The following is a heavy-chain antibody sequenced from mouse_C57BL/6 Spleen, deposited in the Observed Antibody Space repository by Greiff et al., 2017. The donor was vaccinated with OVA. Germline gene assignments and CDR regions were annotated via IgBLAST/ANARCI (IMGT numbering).Heavy chain of an antibody. Sequence: EVQLVESGGGLVQPGGSLSLSCAASGFTFTDYYMSWVRQPPGKALEWLGFIRNKANGYTTEYSASVKGRFTISRDNSQSILYLQMNALRAEDSATYYCARRSWDVRGFDYWGQGTTLTVSS. CDR3: ARRSWDVRGFDY. CDR2: IRNKANGYTT. D-gene: IGHD4-1*01. V-gene: IGHV7-3*01. CDR1: GFTFTDYY. J-gene: IGHJ2*01.